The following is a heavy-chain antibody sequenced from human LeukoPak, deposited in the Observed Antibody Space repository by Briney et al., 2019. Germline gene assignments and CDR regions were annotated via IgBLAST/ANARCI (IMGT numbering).Heavy chain of an antibody. CDR2: IYPGDSDT. CDR3: ARRKGYGELFEY. Sequence: GEPLKISCQGSGYTFTTYWIAWVRQMPGKGLEWMGIIYPGDSDTRYSPSFQGQVTISADRSIAYLQWSSLKASDTAMYYCARRKGYGELFEYWGQGTLVTVSS. CDR1: GYTFTTYW. J-gene: IGHJ4*02. D-gene: IGHD3-10*01. V-gene: IGHV5-51*01.